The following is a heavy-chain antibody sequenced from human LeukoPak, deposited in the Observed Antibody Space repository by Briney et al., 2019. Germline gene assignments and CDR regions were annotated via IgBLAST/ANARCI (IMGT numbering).Heavy chain of an antibody. CDR2: ISSSSSYI. D-gene: IGHD3-10*01. CDR1: GFTFSSYS. J-gene: IGHJ4*02. V-gene: IGHV3-21*01. Sequence: PGGSLRLSCAASGFTFSSYSMNWVRQAPGKGLEWVSSISSSSSYIYYADSVKGRFTISRDNDKNSLYLHMNSLRAEDTAVYYCARDETYYYGSGIDYWGQGTLVTVSS. CDR3: ARDETYYYGSGIDY.